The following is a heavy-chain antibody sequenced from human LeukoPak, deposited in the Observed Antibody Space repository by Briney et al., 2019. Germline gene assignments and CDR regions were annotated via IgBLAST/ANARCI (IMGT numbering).Heavy chain of an antibody. CDR2: ITSDGSST. V-gene: IGHV3-74*03. CDR3: ARDWYHAIDY. Sequence: GGSLRLSCAASGFAFNTYSMNWVRQPPGKGLVWVARITSDGSSTTYAESVKGRFTISRDNAKNTLYLQMNSLRAEDTAVYYCARDWYHAIDYWGQGTLVTVSS. CDR1: GFAFNTYS. D-gene: IGHD2-2*01. J-gene: IGHJ4*02.